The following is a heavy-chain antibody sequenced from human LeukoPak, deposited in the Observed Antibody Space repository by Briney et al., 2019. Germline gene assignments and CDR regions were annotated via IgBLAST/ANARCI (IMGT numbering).Heavy chain of an antibody. D-gene: IGHD3-3*01. CDR1: GGSFSGYY. V-gene: IGHV4-34*01. CDR3: ARGCRITIFGVVISHSTFDY. J-gene: IGHJ4*02. Sequence: PSETLSLTCAVYGGSFSGYYWSWIRQPPGKGLEWIGETNHSGSTNYNPSLKSRVTISVDTSKNQFSLKLSSVTAADTAVYYCARGCRITIFGVVISHSTFDYWGQGTLVTVSS. CDR2: TNHSGST.